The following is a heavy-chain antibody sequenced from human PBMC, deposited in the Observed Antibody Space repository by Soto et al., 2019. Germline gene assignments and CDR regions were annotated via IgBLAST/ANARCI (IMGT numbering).Heavy chain of an antibody. CDR1: GLSFSYYH. CDR3: ASSRPGGIFHF. J-gene: IGHJ4*02. CDR2: ARNDPNDRTR. Sequence: EMQLVESGGGLVQPGGSLRLTCVASGLSFSYYHMDWVRQAPGKGLEWIGRARNDPNDRTREYAASVRGRFTTSRDDSKNSFYLQKNSLKTEDTAIYYGASSRPGGIFHFWAQGTLVTVSS. V-gene: IGHV3-72*01.